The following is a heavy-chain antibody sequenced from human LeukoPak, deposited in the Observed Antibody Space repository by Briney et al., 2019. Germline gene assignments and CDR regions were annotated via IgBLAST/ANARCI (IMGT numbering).Heavy chain of an antibody. J-gene: IGHJ3*02. Sequence: PSETLSLTCSVSGDSINNYYWNWIRQPPGKGLEWIGYIYYSGSTNYNPSLKSRVTISVDTSKNQFSLKLSSVTAADTAVYYCARIKEQWLVQNAFDIWGQGTMVTVSS. CDR2: IYYSGST. CDR3: ARIKEQWLVQNAFDI. D-gene: IGHD6-19*01. V-gene: IGHV4-59*08. CDR1: GDSINNYY.